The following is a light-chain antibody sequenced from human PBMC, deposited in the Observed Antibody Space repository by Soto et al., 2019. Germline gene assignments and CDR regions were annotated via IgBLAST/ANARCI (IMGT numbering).Light chain of an antibody. Sequence: DIQMTQSPSSLSASVGDRVTITCRASQSISSYLNWYQQKPGKAPKLLIYAASSLQSGVPSRFSGSGSGTDFTLTISILQPEDFATYYCQQSYSTPLTFGPGTKVDIQ. J-gene: IGKJ3*01. CDR2: AAS. CDR1: QSISSY. CDR3: QQSYSTPLT. V-gene: IGKV1-39*01.